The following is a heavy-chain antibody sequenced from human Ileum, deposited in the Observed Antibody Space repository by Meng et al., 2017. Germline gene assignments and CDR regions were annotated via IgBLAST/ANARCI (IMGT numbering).Heavy chain of an antibody. D-gene: IGHD6-19*01. V-gene: IGHV3-15*01. CDR1: GFTFSNAW. CDR3: TTAGSGWHARGY. Sequence: GGSLRRSCAASGFTFSNAWMGWVRQAPGKGLEWVGRIKSKTDGGTKDYVAPVKGRFTISRDDSKNTLYLQMNSLKTEDTGVYYCTTAGSGWHARGYWGQGTLVTVSS. J-gene: IGHJ4*02. CDR2: IKSKTDGGTK.